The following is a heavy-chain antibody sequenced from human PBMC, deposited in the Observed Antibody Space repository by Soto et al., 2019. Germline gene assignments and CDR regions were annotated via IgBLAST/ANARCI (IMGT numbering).Heavy chain of an antibody. V-gene: IGHV3-30*18. CDR2: ISYDGSNT. D-gene: IGHD3-22*01. J-gene: IGHJ4*02. CDR1: GFPFATYG. Sequence: PGGSLRLSCTPFGFPFATYGMHWVRQAPGKGLEWVALISYDGSNTYYADSVKGRFTISRDNSKNRLYLHMTGLRAEDTAVYYCAKSRYSDSSGDFYDYWGQGTLVTVSS. CDR3: AKSRYSDSSGDFYDY.